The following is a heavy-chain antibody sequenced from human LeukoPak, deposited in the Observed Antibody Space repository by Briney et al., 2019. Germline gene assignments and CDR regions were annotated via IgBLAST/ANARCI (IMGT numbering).Heavy chain of an antibody. CDR3: ARDGGYSGYES. CDR1: GGTFSSYA. D-gene: IGHD5-12*01. Sequence: ASVKVSCKASGGTFSSYAISWVRQAPGQGLEWMGWINPNSGGTNYAQKFQGRVTMTRDTSISTAYMELSRLRSDDTAVYYCARDGGYSGYESWGQGTLVTVSS. V-gene: IGHV1-2*02. CDR2: INPNSGGT. J-gene: IGHJ5*02.